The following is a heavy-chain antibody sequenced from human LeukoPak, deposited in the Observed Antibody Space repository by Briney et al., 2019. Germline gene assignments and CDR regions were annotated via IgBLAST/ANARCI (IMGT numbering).Heavy chain of an antibody. CDR2: ICAFNGNT. V-gene: IGHV1-18*01. J-gene: IGHJ3*02. Sequence: ASVTVSCKASGYSFDRYGISWVRQAPGQGLEWLGWICAFNGNTNYAQNLQGRVNMTADTSTTTAYMELRSLSSDDTAVYYCARDFLSYDGSENHFEDTFDIWGQRTMVTVSS. CDR1: GYSFDRYG. CDR3: ARDFLSYDGSENHFEDTFDI. D-gene: IGHD3-22*01.